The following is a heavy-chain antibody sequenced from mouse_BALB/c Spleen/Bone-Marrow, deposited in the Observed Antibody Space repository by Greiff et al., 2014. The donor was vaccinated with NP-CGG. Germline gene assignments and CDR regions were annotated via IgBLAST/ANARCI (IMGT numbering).Heavy chain of an antibody. CDR1: GYTFTSSW. V-gene: IGHV1S130*01. Sequence: VKLVESGSVLVRPGASVKLSCKASGYTFTSSWMHWAKQRPGQGLEWIGEIHPNSGNTNYNEKFKGKATLTVDTSSSTAYVDLSSLTSEDSAVYYCANYYGSSSYWGQGTTLTVSS. J-gene: IGHJ2*01. CDR3: ANYYGSSSY. CDR2: IHPNSGNT. D-gene: IGHD1-1*01.